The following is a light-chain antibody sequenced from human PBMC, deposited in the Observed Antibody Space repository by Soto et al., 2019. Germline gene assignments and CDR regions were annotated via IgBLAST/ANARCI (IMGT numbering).Light chain of an antibody. CDR3: QQYDTSPPLYT. Sequence: EIVWTQSPGTLSLSPGERATLSCRASQSVDSTYLAWYQQKPGQAPRLLIYAASSRAAGIPDRFSGSGSGTDFTLTISRLEPEDFAVYYCQQYDTSPPLYTFGQGTKLEIK. CDR2: AAS. V-gene: IGKV3-20*01. CDR1: QSVDSTY. J-gene: IGKJ2*01.